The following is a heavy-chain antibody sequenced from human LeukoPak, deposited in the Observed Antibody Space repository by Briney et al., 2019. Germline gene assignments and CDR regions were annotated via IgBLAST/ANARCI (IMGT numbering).Heavy chain of an antibody. J-gene: IGHJ4*02. D-gene: IGHD1-14*01. CDR3: ARGSPRGGLDS. CDR1: DFTFSTFT. V-gene: IGHV3-48*01. CDR2: VSSSSRTI. Sequence: GGSLRLSCAASDFTFSTFTMHWVRQAPGKGLEWVSSVSSSSRTINYADSEQGRSTVSRDNANNSMYLQINDLRREDTAVYYCARGSPRGGLDSWGQGTLVTVSS.